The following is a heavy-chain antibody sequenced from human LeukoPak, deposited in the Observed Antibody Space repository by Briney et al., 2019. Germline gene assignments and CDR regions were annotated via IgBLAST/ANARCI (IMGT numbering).Heavy chain of an antibody. Sequence: PGGSLRLSCAASGFTFSSYWMSWVRQAPGKGLEWVANIKQEGSEKYYVDSVKGRFTISRDNSKNTVYLQMNSMRVEDTAVYYCARGGSGSYWNNYYGMDVWGKGTTVTVPS. J-gene: IGHJ6*04. D-gene: IGHD3-10*01. CDR1: GFTFSSYW. CDR3: ARGGSGSYWNNYYGMDV. V-gene: IGHV3-7*03. CDR2: IKQEGSEK.